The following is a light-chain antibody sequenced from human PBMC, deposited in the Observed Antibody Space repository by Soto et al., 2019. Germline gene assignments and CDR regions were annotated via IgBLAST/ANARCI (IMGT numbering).Light chain of an antibody. CDR2: NAL. CDR1: QSVSSN. V-gene: IGKV3D-15*02. Sequence: EIVMTQSPATLSVSPGERSSLSCRASQSVSSNLAWYQQKPGQAPRLLIYNALSRPTGIPDRFSGSGSGTDFTLTISSLQPEDFAVYFCHQDFNLPWTFGQGTKVDIK. CDR3: HQDFNLPWT. J-gene: IGKJ1*01.